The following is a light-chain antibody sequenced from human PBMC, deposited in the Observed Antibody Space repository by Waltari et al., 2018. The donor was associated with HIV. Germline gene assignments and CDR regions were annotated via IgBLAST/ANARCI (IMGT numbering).Light chain of an antibody. CDR1: SPKIGTNT. J-gene: IGLJ1*01. CDR2: TNN. Sequence: QSVLTQPPSASGTPGQRVTISCSGSSPKIGTNTLNWYQQLPGTAPKLLIYTNNQRPSGVPDRFSGSKSGTSASLAISGLQSEDEADYYCAAWDDSLNGNVFGPGTKVTVL. CDR3: AAWDDSLNGNV. V-gene: IGLV1-44*01.